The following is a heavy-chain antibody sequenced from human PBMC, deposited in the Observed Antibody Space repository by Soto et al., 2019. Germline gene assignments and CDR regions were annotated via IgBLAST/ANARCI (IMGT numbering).Heavy chain of an antibody. CDR1: GGSFSGYY. J-gene: IGHJ4*02. V-gene: IGHV4-34*01. CDR3: ARGRAYPIRRYFDWFRPVDY. D-gene: IGHD3-9*01. CDR2: INHSGST. Sequence: PSETLSLTCAVYGGSFSGYYWSWIRQPPGKGLEWIGEINHSGSTNYNPSLKSRVTISVDTSKNQFSLKLSSVTAADTAVYYCARGRAYPIRRYFDWFRPVDYWGQGTLVTVSS.